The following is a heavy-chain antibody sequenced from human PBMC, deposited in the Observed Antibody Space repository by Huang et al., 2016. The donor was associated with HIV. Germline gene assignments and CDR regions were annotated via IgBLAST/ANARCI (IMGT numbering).Heavy chain of an antibody. CDR3: ARLIGSPSFYYGLDV. J-gene: IGHJ6*02. Sequence: EVQLVQSGAEVKKPGESLKISCKGSGYRFRSNWIGWVRQMPGKGLEWMGILYSCDSDTRYSRSFQGQVTSSADKSINTAYLQWSSLKASDTAMYYCARLIGSPSFYYGLDVWGQGTTVTVSS. V-gene: IGHV5-51*01. CDR2: LYSCDSDT. D-gene: IGHD3-10*01. CDR1: GYRFRSNW.